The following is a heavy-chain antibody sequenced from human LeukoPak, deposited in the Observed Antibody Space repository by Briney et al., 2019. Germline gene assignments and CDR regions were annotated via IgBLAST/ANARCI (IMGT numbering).Heavy chain of an antibody. D-gene: IGHD5-18*01. CDR1: GFTFSTYW. Sequence: PGGSLRLSCAASGFTFSTYWTSWVRQAPGKGLEWVAVIWYDGSNKYYADSVKGRFTISRDNSKNTLYLQMNSLRAEDTAVYYCARVQLLRSGKGYYGMDVWGQGTTVTVSS. V-gene: IGHV3-33*08. CDR2: IWYDGSNK. CDR3: ARVQLLRSGKGYYGMDV. J-gene: IGHJ6*02.